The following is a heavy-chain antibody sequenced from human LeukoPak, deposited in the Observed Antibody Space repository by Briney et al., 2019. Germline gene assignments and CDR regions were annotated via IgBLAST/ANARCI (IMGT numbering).Heavy chain of an antibody. J-gene: IGHJ5*02. CDR3: AKNSGPGVNYFDP. V-gene: IGHV3-74*03. D-gene: IGHD1-7*01. CDR2: IKTDGTTT. Sequence: GGSLRLSCIASGFTFRDYWMHWVRQVPANGRVWVSFIKTDGTTTAYADSVKGRFSISRDNAKSTLYLQMNSLRVEDTGIYYCAKNSGPGVNYFDPWGQGTLVTVSS. CDR1: GFTFRDYW.